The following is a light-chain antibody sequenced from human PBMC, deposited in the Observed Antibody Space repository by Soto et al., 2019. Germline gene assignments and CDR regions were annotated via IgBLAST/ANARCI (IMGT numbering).Light chain of an antibody. CDR1: QSIRHY. CDR3: QHNNSYSQT. V-gene: IGKV1-5*01. J-gene: IGKJ1*01. CDR2: GAS. Sequence: DIQMTQAPPTLSASVGDRVTITCRASQSIRHYLAWYQQMPGKAPKLLIYGASTLQSGVPSRFSCSGSGTEFTLTISRLQPDDFGTYFCQHNNSYSQTFCQGTKVEIK.